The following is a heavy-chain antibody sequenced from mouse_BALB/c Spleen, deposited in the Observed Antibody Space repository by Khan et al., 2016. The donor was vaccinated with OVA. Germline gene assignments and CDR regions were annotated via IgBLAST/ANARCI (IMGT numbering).Heavy chain of an antibody. V-gene: IGHV2-6-2*01. Sequence: VQLVESGPDLVAPSQSLSITCTVSGFSLTSYAIHWVRQPPGKGLEWLVVIWSDGSTTYNSALKSRLSISKDNSKSQVFLKINSLQTDDTAMYYCARRQFPLSMDSWGQGTSVTVSS. CDR1: GFSLTSYA. CDR2: IWSDGST. CDR3: ARRQFPLSMDS. J-gene: IGHJ4*01.